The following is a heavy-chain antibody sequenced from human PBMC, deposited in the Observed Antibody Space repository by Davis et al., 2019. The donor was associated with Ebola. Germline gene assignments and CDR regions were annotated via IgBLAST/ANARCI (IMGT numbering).Heavy chain of an antibody. D-gene: IGHD1-26*01. CDR2: INSDGSST. V-gene: IGHV3-74*01. CDR3: ARDNGIVGARGYFDY. Sequence: PGGSLRLSCAASGFTFSSYWMHWVRQAPGKGLVWVSRINSDGSSTSYADSVKGRFTISRDNAKNTLYLQMNSLRAEDTAVYYCARDNGIVGARGYFDYWGQGTLVTVSS. CDR1: GFTFSSYW. J-gene: IGHJ4*02.